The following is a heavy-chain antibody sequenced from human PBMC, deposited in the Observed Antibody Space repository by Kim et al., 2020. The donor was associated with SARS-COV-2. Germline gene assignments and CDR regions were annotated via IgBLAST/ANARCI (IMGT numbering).Heavy chain of an antibody. CDR3: ARVDSSHYYYGMDV. J-gene: IGHJ6*02. D-gene: IGHD6-13*01. V-gene: IGHV4-34*01. Sequence: NPSLKSRVTISVDTSKKQFARGLNSVTAADTAVYYCARVDSSHYYYGMDVWGQGTTVTVSS.